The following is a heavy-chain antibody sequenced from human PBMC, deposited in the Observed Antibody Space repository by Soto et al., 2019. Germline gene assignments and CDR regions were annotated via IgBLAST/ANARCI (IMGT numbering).Heavy chain of an antibody. CDR2: ISAYNGNT. J-gene: IGHJ4*02. D-gene: IGHD2-15*01. V-gene: IGHV1-18*01. CDR3: AAPDADNYCSGCSCYGVFDY. Sequence: QVPLVQSGAEVKKPGASVKVSCKASGYTFTSYGISWVRQAPGQGLEWMGWISAYNGNTNYAQKLQGRVTMTTDTSTSIAYMELSSLRSDDTAVYCCAAPDADNYCSGCSCYGVFDYWGQGTLVTVSS. CDR1: GYTFTSYG.